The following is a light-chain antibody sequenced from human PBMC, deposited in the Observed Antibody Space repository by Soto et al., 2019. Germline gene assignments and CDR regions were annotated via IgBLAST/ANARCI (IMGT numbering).Light chain of an antibody. CDR2: DVS. J-gene: IGLJ1*01. V-gene: IGLV2-14*01. Sequence: QSALTQPASVSGSPGQSITISCTGTSSDGGGYNYVSWYQQHPGKAPKLMIYDVSNRPSGVSNRFSGSKSGNTASLTISGLQAEDEADYSCSSYTSSSTLYVFGTGTKLTVL. CDR1: SSDGGGYNY. CDR3: SSYTSSSTLYV.